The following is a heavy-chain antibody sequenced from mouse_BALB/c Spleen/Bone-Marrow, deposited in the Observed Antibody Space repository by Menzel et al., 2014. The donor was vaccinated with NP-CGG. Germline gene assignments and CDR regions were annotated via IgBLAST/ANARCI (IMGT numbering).Heavy chain of an antibody. CDR1: GFAFSSHD. CDR3: VRQGAVAATRGFAY. V-gene: IGHV5-12-1*01. D-gene: IGHD1-1*01. Sequence: EVKVEESGGGLVKPGGSLKLSCAASGFAFSSHDMSWVRQTPEKRLEWVAYISSGGGSTYYSDTVKGRFTISRDNAKNTLYLQMSSLKSEDTAMYYCVRQGAVAATRGFAYWGQGTLVTVSA. J-gene: IGHJ3*01. CDR2: ISSGGGST.